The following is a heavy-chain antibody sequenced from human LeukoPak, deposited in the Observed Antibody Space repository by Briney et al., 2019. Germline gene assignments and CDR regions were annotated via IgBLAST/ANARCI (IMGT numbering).Heavy chain of an antibody. CDR3: ARANYYDSSKYYFDY. D-gene: IGHD3-22*01. V-gene: IGHV1-2*02. J-gene: IGHJ4*02. CDR2: INPNSGGT. Sequence: ASVKVSCKASGYTFTGYYMHWVRQAPGQGLEWMGWINPNSGGTNYAQKFQGRVTMTRDTSISTAYMELSRLRSDDTAVYYCARANYYDSSKYYFDYWGQGTLVTVCS. CDR1: GYTFTGYY.